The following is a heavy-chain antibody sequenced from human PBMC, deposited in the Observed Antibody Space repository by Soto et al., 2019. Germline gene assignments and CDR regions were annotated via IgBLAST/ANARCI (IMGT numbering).Heavy chain of an antibody. D-gene: IGHD2-15*01. J-gene: IGHJ6*02. CDR3: ARDGMRDIVVVVAAPSYYYYGMDV. V-gene: IGHV1-18*01. Sequence: ASVKVSCKASGYTFTSYGISWVRQSPGQGLEWMGWISAYNGNTNYAQKLQGRVTMTTDTSTSTAYMELRSLRSDDTAVYYCARDGMRDIVVVVAAPSYYYYGMDVWGQGTTVTVSS. CDR1: GYTFTSYG. CDR2: ISAYNGNT.